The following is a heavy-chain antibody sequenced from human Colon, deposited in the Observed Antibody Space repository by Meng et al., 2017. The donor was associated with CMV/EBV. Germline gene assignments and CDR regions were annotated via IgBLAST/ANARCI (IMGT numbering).Heavy chain of an antibody. CDR3: TRPTYDSSGLTFDY. D-gene: IGHD3-22*01. Sequence: GFTLSGSAMNWGRQAPGKGLEWVGRIRSKANNYATTYAASVKGRFTMSRDDSKNTAYLQMSSLKTEDTAVYYCTRPTYDSSGLTFDYWGQGTLVTVSS. V-gene: IGHV3-73*01. CDR2: IRSKANNYAT. J-gene: IGHJ4*02. CDR1: GFTLSGSA.